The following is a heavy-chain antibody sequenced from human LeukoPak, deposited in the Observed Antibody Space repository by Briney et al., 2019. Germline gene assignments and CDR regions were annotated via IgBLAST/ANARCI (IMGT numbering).Heavy chain of an antibody. D-gene: IGHD1-26*01. V-gene: IGHV1-18*01. CDR2: ISAYNGNT. CDR1: GGTFTSYD. CDR3: ARAGYSRFVDDLDY. Sequence: GASVKVSCKASGGTFTSYDINWVRQAPGQGLEWMGWISAYNGNTKYTQKLQDRVTMTTDTSTSTAYMELKTLRSDDTAVYFCARAGYSRFVDDLDYWGQGTLVTVSS. J-gene: IGHJ4*02.